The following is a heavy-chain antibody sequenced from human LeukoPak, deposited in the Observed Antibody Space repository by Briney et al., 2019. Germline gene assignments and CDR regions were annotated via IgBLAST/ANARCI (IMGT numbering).Heavy chain of an antibody. Sequence: GASVKVSCKASGYTFTGYYMHWVRQAPGQGLEWMGWINPNSGGTNYAQKFQGRVTMTRDTSISTAYMELSRLGSDDTAVYYCARRQTRYSSSWYLGFDPWGQGTLVTVSS. CDR3: ARRQTRYSSSWYLGFDP. V-gene: IGHV1-2*02. CDR2: INPNSGGT. J-gene: IGHJ5*02. CDR1: GYTFTGYY. D-gene: IGHD6-13*01.